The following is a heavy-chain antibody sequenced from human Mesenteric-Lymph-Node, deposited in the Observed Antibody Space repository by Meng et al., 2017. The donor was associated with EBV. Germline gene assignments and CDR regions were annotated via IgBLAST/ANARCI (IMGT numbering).Heavy chain of an antibody. V-gene: IGHV4-34*02. Sequence: QGQLQPWGEGLLKPAETLSLSCAVYGGSFNDYYWIWIRQAPGKGLEWIGEINHIRSVYYNPSLKSRVTISVDTSNNQISLRLTSVTAADTAIYYCARVRSSGSGLIRNYFDYWGQGTLVTVSS. J-gene: IGHJ4*02. CDR1: GGSFNDYY. D-gene: IGHD6-19*01. CDR3: ARVRSSGSGLIRNYFDY. CDR2: INHIRSV.